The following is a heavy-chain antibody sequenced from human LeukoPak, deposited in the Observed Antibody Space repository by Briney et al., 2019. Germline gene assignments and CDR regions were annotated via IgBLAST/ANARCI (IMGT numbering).Heavy chain of an antibody. CDR2: IYPGDSDT. CDR1: GYSFTSYW. CDR3: ARLKDDSLYYYGMDV. V-gene: IGHV5-51*01. Sequence: GESLKISCKGSGYSFTSYWIGWVRQMPGKGLEWMGIIYPGDSDTRYSPSLQGQVTISADKSISTAYLQWSSLKASDTAMYYCARLKDDSLYYYGMDVWGQGTTVTVSS. J-gene: IGHJ6*02. D-gene: IGHD3-3*01.